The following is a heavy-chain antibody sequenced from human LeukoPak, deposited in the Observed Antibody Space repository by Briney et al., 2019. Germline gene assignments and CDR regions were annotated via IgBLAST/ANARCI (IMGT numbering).Heavy chain of an antibody. CDR3: ARPVNYGSGKGFDP. V-gene: IGHV3-74*01. Sequence: PGGSLRLSCAASGFTFSSYWMHWVRQAPGKGLVWVSRINSDGSSTSYADSVKGRFTISRDNAKNTLYLQMNSLRAEDTAVYYCARPVNYGSGKGFDPWGQGTLVTVSS. J-gene: IGHJ5*02. D-gene: IGHD3-10*01. CDR2: INSDGSST. CDR1: GFTFSSYW.